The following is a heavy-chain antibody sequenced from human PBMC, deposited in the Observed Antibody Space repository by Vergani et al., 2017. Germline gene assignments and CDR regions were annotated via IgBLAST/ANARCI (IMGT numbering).Heavy chain of an antibody. V-gene: IGHV1-69*12. CDR2: IIPIFGTA. Sequence: QVQLVQSGAEVKKPGSSVKVSCKASGGTFSSYAISWVRQAPGQGLEWMGGIIPIFGTANYAQKCQGRVTITADESTSTAYMELSSLRSEDTAVYYCASFYYDSSGYYDGWFDPWGQGTLVTVSS. D-gene: IGHD3-22*01. J-gene: IGHJ5*02. CDR3: ASFYYDSSGYYDGWFDP. CDR1: GGTFSSYA.